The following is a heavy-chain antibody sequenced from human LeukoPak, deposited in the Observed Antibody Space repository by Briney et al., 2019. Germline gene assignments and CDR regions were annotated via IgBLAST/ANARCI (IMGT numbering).Heavy chain of an antibody. CDR3: ARGLYYDSSGYYPYSS. CDR1: GYTFTSYG. J-gene: IGHJ4*02. D-gene: IGHD3-22*01. V-gene: IGHV1-18*01. CDR2: ISAYSGNT. Sequence: ASVKVSCKTSGYTFTSYGINWVRQAPGQGLEWMGWISAYSGNTDYAQKLQGRVTMTTDTSTSTAYMELRSLRSDDTAVYYCARGLYYDSSGYYPYSSWGQGTLVTVSS.